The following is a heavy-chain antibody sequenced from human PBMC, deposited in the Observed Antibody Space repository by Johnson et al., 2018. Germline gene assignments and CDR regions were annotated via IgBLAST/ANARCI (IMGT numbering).Heavy chain of an antibody. CDR1: GFTFGDYA. D-gene: IGHD6-13*01. J-gene: IGHJ5*01. V-gene: IGHV3-49*03. CDR3: AKDAAAATVNWFDS. CDR2: IRSKAYGGTT. Sequence: VQLVESGGILVQPGRSLRLSCTVSGFTFGDYAMSWFRQAPGKGLECVGFIRSKAYGGTTQYAASVKGRFTISRDESKNTLYLQMNSLRADDTALYYCAKDAAAATVNWFDSWGQGTLVTVSS.